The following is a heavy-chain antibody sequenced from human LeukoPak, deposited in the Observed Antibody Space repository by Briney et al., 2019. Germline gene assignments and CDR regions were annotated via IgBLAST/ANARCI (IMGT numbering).Heavy chain of an antibody. D-gene: IGHD3/OR15-3a*01. CDR1: GSTFTAYY. CDR2: INPNSGDT. V-gene: IGHV1-2*02. Sequence: GASVKVSCKASGSTFTAYYMHWVRQAPGQGLEWMGWINPNSGDTSYAQKFQGRVTMTGDASISTAYMELSRLRSDDTAVYYCVRENIIFGGGTAFDPWGQGTLVTVSS. CDR3: VRENIIFGGGTAFDP. J-gene: IGHJ5*02.